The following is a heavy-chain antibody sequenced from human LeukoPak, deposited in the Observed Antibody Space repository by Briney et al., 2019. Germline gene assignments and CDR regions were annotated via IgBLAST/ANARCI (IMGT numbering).Heavy chain of an antibody. CDR1: GFTFSSYE. V-gene: IGHV3-48*03. CDR3: AELGITMIGGV. CDR2: ISSSGSTI. J-gene: IGHJ6*04. D-gene: IGHD3-10*02. Sequence: GSRRLSCAASGFTFSSYEMNWVRQAPGKGLEWVSYISSSGSTIYYADSVKGRFTISRDNAKNSLYLQMNSLRAEDTAVYYCAELGITMIGGVWGKGTTVTISS.